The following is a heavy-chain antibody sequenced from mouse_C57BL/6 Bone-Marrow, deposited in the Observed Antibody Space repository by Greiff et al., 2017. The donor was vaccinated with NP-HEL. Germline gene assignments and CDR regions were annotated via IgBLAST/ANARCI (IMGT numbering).Heavy chain of an antibody. D-gene: IGHD2-4*01. CDR1: GFDIKDYY. V-gene: IGHV14-2*01. J-gene: IGHJ1*03. CDR3: AREVLRRWYFDV. CDR2: IDPEDGET. Sequence: EVKLVESGAELVKPGASVKLSCTASGFDIKDYYMHWVKQRTEQGLEWIGRIDPEDGETKYAPKFQGKATITADTSSNTAYLQLSSLTSEDTAVYYCAREVLRRWYFDVWGTGTTVTVSS.